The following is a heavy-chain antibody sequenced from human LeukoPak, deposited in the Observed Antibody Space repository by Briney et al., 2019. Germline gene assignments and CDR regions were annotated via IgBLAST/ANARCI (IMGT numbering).Heavy chain of an antibody. CDR3: ARAWMVDYYYMDV. V-gene: IGHV4-34*01. Sequence: PSETLSLTCAVYGGSLSGYYWSWIPQPPGKGLEWIGEINHSGSTNFNPSLKSRVTISVDTSKNQFSLKLSSVTAADTAVYYCARAWMVDYYYMDVWGKGTTVTVSS. J-gene: IGHJ6*03. D-gene: IGHD3-10*01. CDR2: INHSGST. CDR1: GGSLSGYY.